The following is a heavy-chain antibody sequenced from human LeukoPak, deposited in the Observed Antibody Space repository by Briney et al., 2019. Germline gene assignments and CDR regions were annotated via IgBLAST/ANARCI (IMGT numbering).Heavy chain of an antibody. J-gene: IGHJ4*02. V-gene: IGHV4-4*07. CDR3: ARHGLRDFYY. D-gene: IGHD4-17*01. Sequence: SGTLSLTCTVSGGSISSYYWSWFRQPAGKGLEGIGRIYSSGGTNYNPSLKTRVTISVDKSKNQFSLKLSSVTAADTAVYYCARHGLRDFYYWGQGTLVTVSS. CDR1: GGSISSYY. CDR2: IYSSGGT.